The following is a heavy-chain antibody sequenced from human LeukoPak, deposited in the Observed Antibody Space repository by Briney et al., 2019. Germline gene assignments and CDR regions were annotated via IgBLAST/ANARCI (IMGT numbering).Heavy chain of an antibody. Sequence: SETLSLTCTVSGGSISSSSYYWGWIRQPPGKGLEWIGSIYYSGSTYYNPSLKSRVTISVDTPKNQFSLKLSSVTAADTAVYYCARLDRHYYYYGMDVWGQGTTVTVSS. CDR3: ARLDRHYYYYGMDV. J-gene: IGHJ6*02. CDR2: IYYSGST. CDR1: GGSISSSSYY. V-gene: IGHV4-39*01.